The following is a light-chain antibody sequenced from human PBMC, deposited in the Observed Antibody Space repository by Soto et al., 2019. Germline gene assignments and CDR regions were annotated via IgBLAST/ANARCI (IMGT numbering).Light chain of an antibody. CDR3: AACDDSLNGVV. V-gene: IGLV1-44*01. Sequence: QAVVTQPPSASGTPGQTIAISCSGGSSNIGSHTVNWYQQLPGTAPRLLIYSNTQRPSGVPDRFSGSKSGTSASLAISGLQSEYEGVYYSAACDDSLNGVVFAGGTKLTVL. CDR2: SNT. J-gene: IGLJ2*01. CDR1: SSNIGSHT.